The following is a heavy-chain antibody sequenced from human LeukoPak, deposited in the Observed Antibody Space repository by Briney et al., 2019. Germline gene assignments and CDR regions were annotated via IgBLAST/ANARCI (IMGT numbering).Heavy chain of an antibody. CDR2: ISGSGGST. CDR3: ARDSGTTVVYFDY. V-gene: IGHV3-23*01. J-gene: IGHJ4*02. CDR1: GFTFSSYA. Sequence: GGSLRLSCAASGFTFSSYAMSWVRQAPGKGLEWVSAISGSGGSTYYADSVKGRFTISRDNSKNTLYLQMNSPRADDTAVYYCARDSGTTVVYFDYWGQGTLVTVSS. D-gene: IGHD4-23*01.